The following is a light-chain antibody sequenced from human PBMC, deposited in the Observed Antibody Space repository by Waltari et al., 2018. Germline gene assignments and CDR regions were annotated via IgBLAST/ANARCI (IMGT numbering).Light chain of an antibody. J-gene: IGLJ3*02. CDR1: DIGSKS. CDR2: YDS. CDR3: QVWDRNPAHTEV. Sequence: SYVLTQPPSVSVAPGKTARITCGGNDIGSKSVQWYQQKPGQAPVVVMSYDSDRTSGLPERCSGSNSGTTATLPITRVEAGDEAGYYCQVWDRNPAHTEVFGRGTRVTVL. V-gene: IGLV3-21*04.